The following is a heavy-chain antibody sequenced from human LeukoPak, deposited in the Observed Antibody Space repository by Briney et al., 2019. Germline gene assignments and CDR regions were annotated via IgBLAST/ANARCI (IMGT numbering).Heavy chain of an antibody. J-gene: IGHJ4*02. V-gene: IGHV3-66*02. CDR1: GFTVSSNY. CDR3: ARVRSVAYFDY. Sequence: GSLRLSCAASGFTVSSNYMSWVRQAPGKGLEWVSVIYSGGSTYYADSVKGRFTISRDNSKNTLYLQMNSLRAEDTAAYYCARVRSVAYFDYWGQGTLVTVSS. CDR2: IYSGGST.